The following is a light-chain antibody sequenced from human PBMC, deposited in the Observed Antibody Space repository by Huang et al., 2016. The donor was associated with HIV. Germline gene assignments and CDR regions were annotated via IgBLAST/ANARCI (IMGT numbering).Light chain of an antibody. Sequence: EIVMTQSPATLSASPGERATLSCRASQRVSSNLAWYQQKPGQAPRLLIYGASTRATGVPVRFSGSGSGTEFSLTISSLQSEDIALYYCQHYYNWPPLTFGGGTKVEIK. CDR2: GAS. CDR3: QHYYNWPPLT. CDR1: QRVSSN. V-gene: IGKV3-15*01. J-gene: IGKJ4*01.